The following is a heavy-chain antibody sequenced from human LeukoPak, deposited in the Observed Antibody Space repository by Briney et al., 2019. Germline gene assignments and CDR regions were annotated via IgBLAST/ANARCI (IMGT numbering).Heavy chain of an antibody. CDR2: IYTSGST. J-gene: IGHJ4*02. CDR1: GGSITSSSYY. V-gene: IGHV4-61*02. CDR3: ARTSPRSAVFDY. Sequence: SETLSLTCTVSGGSITSSSYYWSWIRQPAGKGLEWIGRIYTSGSTNYNPSLKSRVTMSVDTSKNQFSLKLSSVTAADTAVYYCARTSPRSAVFDYWGQGTLVTVSS. D-gene: IGHD3-3*01.